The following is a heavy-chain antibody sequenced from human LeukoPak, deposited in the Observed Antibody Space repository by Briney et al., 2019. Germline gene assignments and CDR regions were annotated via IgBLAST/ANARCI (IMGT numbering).Heavy chain of an antibody. CDR3: ASRPPSETYYGVLDY. V-gene: IGHV3-23*01. CDR2: ITDSGGST. J-gene: IGHJ4*02. D-gene: IGHD1-26*01. Sequence: GGSLRLSCTASGFTFGDYAMSWFRQAPGKGLEWLSGITDSGGSTFYAESVKGRFTISRDNSKNTLYLQMNNLRAEDTALYYCASRPPSETYYGVLDYWGQGTLVTVSS. CDR1: GFTFGDYA.